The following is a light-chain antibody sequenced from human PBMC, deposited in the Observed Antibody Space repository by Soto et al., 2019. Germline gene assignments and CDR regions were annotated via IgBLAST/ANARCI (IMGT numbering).Light chain of an antibody. CDR2: GNN. J-gene: IGLJ3*02. CDR3: QSYDSSLSGSWV. CDR1: SSNIGAGYD. Sequence: QAVVTQPPSVSGAPGQRVTISCTGSSSNIGAGYDVHWYLQLPGTAPKLLIYGNNNRPSGVPDRFSGSKSGTSASLAITGLQADDEGDYYCQSYDSSLSGSWVFGGGTTLTVL. V-gene: IGLV1-40*01.